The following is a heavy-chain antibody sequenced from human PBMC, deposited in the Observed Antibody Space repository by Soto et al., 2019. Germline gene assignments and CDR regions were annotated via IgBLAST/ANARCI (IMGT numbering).Heavy chain of an antibody. CDR2: IIPIFGTA. D-gene: IGHD2-15*01. CDR3: AREGRYCSGGSCFSAYY. Sequence: QVQLVQSGAEVKKPGSSVKVSCKASGGTFSSYASSLVRQAPGQGLEWMGGIIPIFGTANYAQKFQGRVTITADEYTSTAYMELSSLRSEDTAVYYCAREGRYCSGGSCFSAYYWGQGTLVTVSS. J-gene: IGHJ4*02. V-gene: IGHV1-69*01. CDR1: GGTFSSYA.